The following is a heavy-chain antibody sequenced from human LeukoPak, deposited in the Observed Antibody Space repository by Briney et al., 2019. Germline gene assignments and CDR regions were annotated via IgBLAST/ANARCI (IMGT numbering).Heavy chain of an antibody. V-gene: IGHV3-74*01. J-gene: IGHJ3*02. CDR1: GFIFSSYW. CDR2: INSDGRTT. CDR3: ARDVLRYSSGWYQGDAFDI. Sequence: PGGSLRLSCAASGFIFSSYWMHWVRQAPGKGLVWVSRINSDGRTTTYADSVKGRFTISRDNSKNTLYLQMNSLRAEDTAVYYCARDVLRYSSGWYQGDAFDIWAKGQWSPSLQ. D-gene: IGHD6-19*01.